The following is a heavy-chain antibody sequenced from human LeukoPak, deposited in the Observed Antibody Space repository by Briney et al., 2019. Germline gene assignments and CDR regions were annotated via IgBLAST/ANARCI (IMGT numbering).Heavy chain of an antibody. CDR1: GFTVSSRY. D-gene: IGHD2-15*01. V-gene: IGHV3-53*01. CDR3: AKGRGYCTGGSCYSDY. Sequence: PGGSLRLSCAASGFTVSSRYMSWVRQAPGEGLEWVSVLYSGGNTYYADSVEGRFTVSRDNSKNTLYLQMNSLRVEDTAIYYCAKGRGYCTGGSCYSDYWGQGTLVTVSS. CDR2: LYSGGNT. J-gene: IGHJ4*02.